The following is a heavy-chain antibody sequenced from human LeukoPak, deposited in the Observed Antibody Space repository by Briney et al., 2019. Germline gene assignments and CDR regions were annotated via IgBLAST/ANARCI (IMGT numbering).Heavy chain of an antibody. CDR2: ISAYSGNT. J-gene: IGHJ4*02. CDR3: AISQGSYYDTSGYLGGDY. V-gene: IGHV1-18*01. D-gene: IGHD3-22*01. CDR1: GYTFTNYG. Sequence: ASVRVSCKASGYTFTNYGVFWVRQAPGQGLEWMGWISAYSGNTNYAQKLQGRVTMTTETSTSTAYMELESLRSDDTAVYYCAISQGSYYDTSGYLGGDYWGQGTLVTVSS.